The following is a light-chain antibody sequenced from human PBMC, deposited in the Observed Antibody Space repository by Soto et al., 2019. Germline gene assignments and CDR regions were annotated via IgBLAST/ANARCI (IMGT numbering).Light chain of an antibody. CDR3: QSYDSSLIGWV. V-gene: IGLV1-40*01. CDR1: SSNIGAGYD. CDR2: GNS. J-gene: IGLJ3*02. Sequence: QSELTQPPSVSGAPGQRVTISCTGSSSNIGAGYDVHWYQQLPGTAPKLLIYGNSNRPSGVPDRFSGSKSATSASLSITGLQAEDESDYYCQSYDSSLIGWVFGGGTKVTVL.